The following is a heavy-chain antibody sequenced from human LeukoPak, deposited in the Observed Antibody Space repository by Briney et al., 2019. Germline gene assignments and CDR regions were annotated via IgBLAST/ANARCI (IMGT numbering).Heavy chain of an antibody. D-gene: IGHD6-13*01. Sequence: GGSLRLSCAASGFTFSSYGMSWVRQAPGKGLEWVSAISSSSSYIYYADSVKGRFTISRDNAKNSLYLQMNSLRAEDTAVYYCARDEGIAAAGASFDYWGQGTLVTVSS. J-gene: IGHJ4*02. CDR2: ISSSSSYI. V-gene: IGHV3-21*01. CDR3: ARDEGIAAAGASFDY. CDR1: GFTFSSYG.